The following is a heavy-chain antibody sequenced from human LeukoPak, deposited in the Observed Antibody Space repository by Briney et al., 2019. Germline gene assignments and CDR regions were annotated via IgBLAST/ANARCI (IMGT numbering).Heavy chain of an antibody. Sequence: GASVKVSCKASGYTFTSYGISWVRQAPGQGLEWMGWINPNSGGTNYAQKFQGRVTMTRDTSISTAYLELSSLRSEDTAVYYCARGPPTNLYDSSGYYFVYWGQGTLVTVSS. D-gene: IGHD3-22*01. CDR3: ARGPPTNLYDSSGYYFVY. CDR1: GYTFTSYG. V-gene: IGHV1-2*02. CDR2: INPNSGGT. J-gene: IGHJ4*02.